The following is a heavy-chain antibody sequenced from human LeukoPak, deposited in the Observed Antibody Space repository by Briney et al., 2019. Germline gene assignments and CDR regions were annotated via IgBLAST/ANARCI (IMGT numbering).Heavy chain of an antibody. D-gene: IGHD3-10*01. CDR1: GFAVSSYG. CDR2: IWYDGSNE. J-gene: IGHJ4*02. V-gene: IGHV3-33*01. CDR3: ARDRARHFDY. Sequence: GGSLRLSCAASGFAVSSYGMHWVRQAPGKGLEWVAVIWYDGSNEYYADFVKGRFTISRDNSKNTVYLQMNSLRVEDTAVYYCARDRARHFDYWGQGTLVTVSS.